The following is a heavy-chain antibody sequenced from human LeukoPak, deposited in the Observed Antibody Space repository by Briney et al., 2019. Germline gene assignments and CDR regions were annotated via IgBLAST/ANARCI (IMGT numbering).Heavy chain of an antibody. CDR1: VGTFSSYA. CDR2: ISAYNGNT. CDR3: TRDLPYSSSWESIDY. Sequence: GASVKVSCKASVGTFSSYAINWVRQAPGQGPEWMGWISAYNGNTKYAQNLQGRVTMTTDTSTSTAYMELRSLRSDDTAVYYCTRDLPYSSSWESIDYWGQGTLVTVSS. J-gene: IGHJ4*02. V-gene: IGHV1-18*01. D-gene: IGHD6-13*01.